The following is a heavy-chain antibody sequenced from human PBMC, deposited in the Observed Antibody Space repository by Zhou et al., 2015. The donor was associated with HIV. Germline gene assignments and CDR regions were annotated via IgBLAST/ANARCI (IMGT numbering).Heavy chain of an antibody. CDR1: GGTFSSYA. Sequence: QGLLVQSGAELKKPGSSVKVSCKASGGTFSSYAISWVRQAPGQGLEWMGGIIPIFGTANYAQKFQGRVTITADESTSTAYMELSSLRSEDTAVYYCASGGTTLRPVNYYMDVWGKGTTVTVSS. D-gene: IGHD3-16*01. CDR2: IIPIFGTA. V-gene: IGHV1-69*01. J-gene: IGHJ6*03. CDR3: ASGGTTLRPVNYYMDV.